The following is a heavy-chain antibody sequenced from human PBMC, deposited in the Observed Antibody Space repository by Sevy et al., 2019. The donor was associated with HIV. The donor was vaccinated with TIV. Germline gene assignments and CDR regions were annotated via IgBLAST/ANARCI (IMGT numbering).Heavy chain of an antibody. Sequence: GESLKISCAASGFTFSDYYMSWIRQAPGKGLEWVSYISSSGSNIYYEDSVKGRFTVSRDNAKNSMYLQMNSLRAEETALYYCARDLHRGLSGSTSGYWGQGTLVTVSS. V-gene: IGHV3-11*01. CDR3: ARDLHRGLSGSTSGY. CDR2: ISSSGSNI. CDR1: GFTFSDYY. J-gene: IGHJ4*02. D-gene: IGHD3-3*01.